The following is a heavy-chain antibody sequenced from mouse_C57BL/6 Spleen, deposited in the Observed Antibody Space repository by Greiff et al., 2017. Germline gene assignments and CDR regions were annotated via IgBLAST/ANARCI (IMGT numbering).Heavy chain of an antibody. Sequence: DVMLVESGEGLVKPGGSLKLSCAASGFTFSSYAMSWVRQTPEKRLEWVAYISSGGDYIYYADTVKGRFTISRDNARNTLYLQMSSLKSEDTAMYYCTRGGGNYQSSTEYFDVWGTGTTVTVSS. D-gene: IGHD2-1*01. CDR1: GFTFSSYA. J-gene: IGHJ1*03. CDR2: ISSGGDYI. V-gene: IGHV5-9-1*02. CDR3: TRGGGNYQSSTEYFDV.